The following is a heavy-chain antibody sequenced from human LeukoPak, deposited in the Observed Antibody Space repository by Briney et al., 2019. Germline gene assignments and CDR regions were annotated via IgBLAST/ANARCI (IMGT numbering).Heavy chain of an antibody. V-gene: IGHV3-33*01. Sequence: PGGSLRLSCAASGFSFSTYGMHWVRQAPGKGLEWVAMIWYDASGQHYADSVKGRFTISRDTSKNTLYLQMNSLRAEDTAVYFCARDSLYDDTGYYHYFDYWGQGTLVTVSS. D-gene: IGHD3-9*01. CDR3: ARDSLYDDTGYYHYFDY. CDR2: IWYDASGQ. CDR1: GFSFSTYG. J-gene: IGHJ4*02.